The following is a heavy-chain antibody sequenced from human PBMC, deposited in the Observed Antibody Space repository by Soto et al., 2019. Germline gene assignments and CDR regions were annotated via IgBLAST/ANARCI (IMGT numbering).Heavy chain of an antibody. Sequence: ASVKVSCKASGYTFTTYYMYWVRQAPGQGLEWMGIINPSGGSTSFAQKFQGRVTITRDTSASTAYMELSRLRSEDTAVYYCARFEYYYGSGSYYNWFDPWGQRTLVTVSS. CDR2: INPSGGST. V-gene: IGHV1-46*01. D-gene: IGHD3-10*01. J-gene: IGHJ5*02. CDR1: GYTFTTYY. CDR3: ARFEYYYGSGSYYNWFDP.